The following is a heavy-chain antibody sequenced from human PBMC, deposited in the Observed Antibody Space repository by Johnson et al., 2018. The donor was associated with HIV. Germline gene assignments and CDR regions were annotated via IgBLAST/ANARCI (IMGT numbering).Heavy chain of an antibody. Sequence: QVQLVESGGGLAKPGGSLRLSCAASGFTFNDYYMTLIRQAAGKGLEWVSYISTSGGTIYYADSVKGRLHISRDNAKNSVYLQMTSLRQDDTAVYWCYCTDHFGAGSESKGTFDAWGQGTLVTVSS. CDR2: ISTSGGTI. V-gene: IGHV3-11*01. CDR3: YCTDHFGAGSESKGTFDA. D-gene: IGHD3-10*01. J-gene: IGHJ3*01. CDR1: GFTFNDYY.